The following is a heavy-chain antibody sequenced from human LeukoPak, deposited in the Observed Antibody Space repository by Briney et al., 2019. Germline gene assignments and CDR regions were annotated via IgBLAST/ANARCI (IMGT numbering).Heavy chain of an antibody. Sequence: PSGTLSLTCAVSGGSISSSNWWSWVRPPPGKGLEWIGEIYHSGSTNYNPSLKSRVTISVDKSKNQFSLKLSSVTAADTAVYYCARGAAAAVQSGAFDIWGQGTMVTVSS. CDR3: ARGAAAAVQSGAFDI. J-gene: IGHJ3*02. V-gene: IGHV4-4*02. CDR1: GGSISSSNW. D-gene: IGHD6-13*01. CDR2: IYHSGST.